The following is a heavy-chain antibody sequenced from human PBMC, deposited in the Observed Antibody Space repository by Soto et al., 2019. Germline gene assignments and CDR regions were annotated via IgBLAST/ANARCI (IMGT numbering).Heavy chain of an antibody. V-gene: IGHV3-21*01. J-gene: IGHJ5*02. CDR3: ARDRIAAAGWFDP. CDR1: GFTFSSYS. D-gene: IGHD6-13*01. CDR2: ISSSSSYI. Sequence: GGSLRLSCAASGFTFSSYSMNWVRQAPGKGLEWVSSISSSSSYIYYADSVKGRFTISRDNAKNSLYLQMNSLRAEDTAVYYCARDRIAAAGWFDPWGQGTLVTVSS.